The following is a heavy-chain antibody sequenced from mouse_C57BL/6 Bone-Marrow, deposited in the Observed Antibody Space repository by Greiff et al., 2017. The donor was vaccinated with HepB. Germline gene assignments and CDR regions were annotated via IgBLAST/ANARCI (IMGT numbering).Heavy chain of an antibody. CDR3: ARGWLLPWYFDV. CDR2: IYPSDSET. Sequence: VKLQQPGAELVRPGSSVKLSCKASGYTFTSYWMDWVKQRPGQGLEWIGNIYPSDSETHYNQKFKDKATLTVDKSSSTAYMQLSSLTSEDSAVYYCARGWLLPWYFDVWGKGTTVTVSS. J-gene: IGHJ1*03. V-gene: IGHV1-61*01. D-gene: IGHD2-3*01. CDR1: GYTFTSYW.